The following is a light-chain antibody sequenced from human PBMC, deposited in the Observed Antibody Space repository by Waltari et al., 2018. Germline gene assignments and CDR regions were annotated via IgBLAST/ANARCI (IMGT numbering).Light chain of an antibody. CDR3: SSYAGSNNLV. CDR2: EVI. V-gene: IGLV2-8*01. CDR1: TSDVGGYNY. Sequence: QSALTQPPSASGSPGQSVTISCTGTTSDVGGYNYVSWYQQHPGKAPKLMIYEVIKRPSGVPDRFSGSQSGSTASLTVSGLQAEDEADYYCSSYAGSNNLVFGGGTKLTVL. J-gene: IGLJ2*01.